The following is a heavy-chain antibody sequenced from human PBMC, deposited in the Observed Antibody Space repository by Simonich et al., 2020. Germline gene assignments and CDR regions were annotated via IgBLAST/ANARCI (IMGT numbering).Heavy chain of an antibody. CDR2: MSGSGGST. V-gene: IGHV3-23*01. CDR1: GFTFSSYA. CDR3: ATYYFDY. J-gene: IGHJ4*02. Sequence: EVQLLESGGGLVQPGGSLRLSCAASGFTFSSYAMSWVRQAPGKGLGWVSDMSGSGGSTYYAASVKGRFTISRDNSKNTLYLQMNSRRAEDTAVYYCATYYFDYWGQGTLVTVSS.